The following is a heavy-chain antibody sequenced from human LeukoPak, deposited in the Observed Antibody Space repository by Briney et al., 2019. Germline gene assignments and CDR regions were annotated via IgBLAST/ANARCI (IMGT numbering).Heavy chain of an antibody. V-gene: IGHV1-2*02. J-gene: IGHJ5*02. CDR1: GYTFTGYY. Sequence: ASVKVSCKASGYTFTGYYMHWVRQAPGQGLEWMGWINPNSGGTNYAQKFQGRVTMTRDTSISTAYMELSRLRSGDTAVYYCARDHWWVRGVPAGWFDPWGQGTLVTVSS. D-gene: IGHD3-10*01. CDR3: ARDHWWVRGVPAGWFDP. CDR2: INPNSGGT.